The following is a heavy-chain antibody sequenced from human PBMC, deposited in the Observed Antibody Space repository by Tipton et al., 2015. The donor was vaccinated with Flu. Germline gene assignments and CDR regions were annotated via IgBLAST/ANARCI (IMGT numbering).Heavy chain of an antibody. Sequence: TLSLTCSVSGGSISTYYWSWIRQPAGKGLEWVGHFYNNGSTRYNPSLKNRCTMSAGTSRSQFSLKVTSVTAADTAVYFCAREGDDYSRGWYASWGQGILVTVSS. D-gene: IGHD6-19*01. V-gene: IGHV4-4*07. CDR2: FYNNGST. J-gene: IGHJ5*02. CDR1: GGSISTYY. CDR3: AREGDDYSRGWYAS.